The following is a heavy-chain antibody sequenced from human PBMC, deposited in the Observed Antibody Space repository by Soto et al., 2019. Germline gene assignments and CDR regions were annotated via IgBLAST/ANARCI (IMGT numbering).Heavy chain of an antibody. CDR2: TYYRSKWYN. V-gene: IGHV6-1*01. D-gene: IGHD6-13*01. J-gene: IGHJ3*02. CDR3: ARASSSSWYPAGAFDI. Sequence: SQTLSLTYAISGDSVSSNSAAWNWIRQSPSRGLEWLGRTYYRSKWYNDYAVSVKSRITINPDTSKNQFSLQLNSVTPEDTAVYYCARASSSSWYPAGAFDIWGQGTMVTVSS. CDR1: GDSVSSNSAA.